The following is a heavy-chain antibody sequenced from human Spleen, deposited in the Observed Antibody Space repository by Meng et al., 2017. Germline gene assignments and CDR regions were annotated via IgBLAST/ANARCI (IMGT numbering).Heavy chain of an antibody. CDR3: LRERAAVAGSFDY. CDR1: GFTFSNNW. Sequence: GESLKISCAASGFTFSNNWMSWVRQPPGKGLEWVANINQDGSQEKYVDSVKGRFTISRDNAKNSLSLQMNSLRAEDTAVYYCLRERAAVAGSFDYWGQGTLVTVSS. J-gene: IGHJ4*02. D-gene: IGHD6-19*01. CDR2: INQDGSQE. V-gene: IGHV3-7*01.